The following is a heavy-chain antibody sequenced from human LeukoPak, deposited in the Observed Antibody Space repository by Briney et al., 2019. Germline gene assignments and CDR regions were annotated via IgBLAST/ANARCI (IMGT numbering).Heavy chain of an antibody. CDR2: IIPILGIT. V-gene: IGHV1-69*04. J-gene: IGHJ5*02. CDR3: ARDAPRGDYANNWFDP. Sequence: SVKVSCKAVGGTFSSYAISWVRQAPGQGLEWMGRIIPILGITNYAQKFQGRVTITADKSTSTAYMELSSLRSEDTAVYYCARDAPRGDYANNWFDPWGQGTLVTVSS. CDR1: GGTFSSYA. D-gene: IGHD4-17*01.